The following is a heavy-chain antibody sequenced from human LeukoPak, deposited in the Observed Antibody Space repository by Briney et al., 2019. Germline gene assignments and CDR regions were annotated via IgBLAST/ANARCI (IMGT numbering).Heavy chain of an antibody. J-gene: IGHJ4*02. CDR2: INHSGST. V-gene: IGHV4-34*01. CDR3: ARAGFALAPHRGTPFDY. D-gene: IGHD6-6*01. CDR1: GGSVSGYY. Sequence: SETLSLTCAVYGGSVSGYYWSWIRQPPGKGLEWIGEINHSGSTNYNPSLKSRVTISVDTSKNQFSLKLSSVTAADTAVYYCARAGFALAPHRGTPFDYWGQGTLVTVSS.